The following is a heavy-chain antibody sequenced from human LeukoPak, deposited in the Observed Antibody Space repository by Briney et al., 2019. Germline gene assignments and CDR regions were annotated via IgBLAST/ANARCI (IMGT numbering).Heavy chain of an antibody. CDR2: ISGSGDST. CDR1: GFTFSYYA. V-gene: IGHV3-23*01. J-gene: IGHJ4*02. Sequence: PGGSLRLSCAASGFTFSYYAMSWVRQAPGRGLEWVSVISGSGDSTPNADSVRGRFTISRDNSKNTLYLQMNSLRAEDTAVYYCAKDGSGSYWQLYFDYWGQGTLVTVSS. CDR3: AKDGSGSYWQLYFDY. D-gene: IGHD3-10*01.